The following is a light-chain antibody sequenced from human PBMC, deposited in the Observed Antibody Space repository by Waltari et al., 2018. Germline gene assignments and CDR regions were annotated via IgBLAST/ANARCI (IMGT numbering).Light chain of an antibody. CDR1: QGVLYSSNNKNY. CDR2: WAS. CDR3: QQYYSTPTWT. V-gene: IGKV4-1*01. Sequence: DIVMTQSPDSLAVSLGERATLNCKSSQGVLYSSNNKNYLAWYQQKPGQPPKLLIYWASTRESGVPDRFSGSGSGTDFTLTISSLQAEDVAVYYCQQYYSTPTWTFGQGTKVEIK. J-gene: IGKJ1*01.